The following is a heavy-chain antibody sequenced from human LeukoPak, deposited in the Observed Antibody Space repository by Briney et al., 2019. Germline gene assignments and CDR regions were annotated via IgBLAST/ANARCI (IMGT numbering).Heavy chain of an antibody. CDR2: IYHSGST. D-gene: IGHD7-27*01. V-gene: IGHV4-4*02. J-gene: IGHJ3*01. Sequence: PSETLSLTCAVSGGSISSSNWWSWVRQPPGKGLEWIGEIYHSGSTNYNPSLKSRVTISVDTSKNQFSLKLTSVTAADTAVYYCARVVNWGSPDAFDVWGQGTMITVSS. CDR3: ARVVNWGSPDAFDV. CDR1: GGSISSSNW.